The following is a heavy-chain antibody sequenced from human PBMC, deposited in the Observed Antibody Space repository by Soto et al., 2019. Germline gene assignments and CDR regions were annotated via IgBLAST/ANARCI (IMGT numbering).Heavy chain of an antibody. J-gene: IGHJ3*02. CDR3: ASARWGIAVAGHDAFEI. CDR2: ISSSSSYI. D-gene: IGHD6-19*01. V-gene: IGHV3-21*01. CDR1: GFTFSSYS. Sequence: GGSPRICCAASGFTFSSYSMNWVRQAPGKGLEWVSSISSSSSYIYYADSVKGRFTISRDNAKNSLYLQMNSLRAEDTAVYYCASARWGIAVAGHDAFEIWGQATM.